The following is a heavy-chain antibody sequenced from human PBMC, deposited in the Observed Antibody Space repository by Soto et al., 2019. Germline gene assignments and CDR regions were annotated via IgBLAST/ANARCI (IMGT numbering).Heavy chain of an antibody. V-gene: IGHV4-30-2*01. CDR1: GGSIGSGGYS. D-gene: IGHD5-18*01. CDR3: ARGGFGYPHYFDY. CDR2: MYHSGST. J-gene: IGHJ4*02. Sequence: SETLSLTCAVSGGSIGSGGYSWSWIWQPPGKGLEWIGYMYHSGSTYYNPSLKSRVTISIDRSKNQFSLKLSSVTAADTAVYYCARGGFGYPHYFDYWGQGTLVTVS.